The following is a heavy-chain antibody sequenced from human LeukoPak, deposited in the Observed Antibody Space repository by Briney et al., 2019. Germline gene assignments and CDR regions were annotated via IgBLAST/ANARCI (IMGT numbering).Heavy chain of an antibody. CDR2: ISAYNGNT. Sequence: ASVKVSCKASGYTFTNYGISWVRQAPGQGLEWMGWISAYNGNTNYAQKLQGRVTMTTDTSTSTAYMALRSLRSDDTAVYYCARVVLTGDYFDYWGQGTQVTVSS. J-gene: IGHJ4*02. CDR1: GYTFTNYG. D-gene: IGHD7-27*01. V-gene: IGHV1-18*01. CDR3: ARVVLTGDYFDY.